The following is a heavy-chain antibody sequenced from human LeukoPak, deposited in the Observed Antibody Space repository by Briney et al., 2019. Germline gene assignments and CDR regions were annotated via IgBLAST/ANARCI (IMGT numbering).Heavy chain of an antibody. CDR1: GFTFSSYW. V-gene: IGHV3-7*01. CDR2: IKQDGSEK. D-gene: IGHD3-22*01. J-gene: IGHJ4*02. CDR3: ARDSNHYYYDSSGLDY. Sequence: GGSLRLSCAASGFTFSSYWMSWVRQAPGKGLEWVANIKQDGSEKYYVDSVKGRFTISRDNAKNSLYLQMNSLGAEDTAVYYCARDSNHYYYDSSGLDYWGQGTLVTVSS.